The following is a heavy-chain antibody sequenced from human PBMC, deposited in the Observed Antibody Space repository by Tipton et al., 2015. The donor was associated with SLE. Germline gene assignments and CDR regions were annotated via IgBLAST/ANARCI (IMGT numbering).Heavy chain of an antibody. D-gene: IGHD2-15*01. J-gene: IGHJ4*02. Sequence: SLRLSCAASGFTFSSYSMSWLRQAPGKGLEWVSYVSSSSNHIHYVDSVKGRFTISRDNAKNSLYLQMNSLRAEDTAVYYCARGRGRGALDYWGQGTLVTVSS. CDR3: ARGRGRGALDY. CDR2: VSSSSNHI. CDR1: GFTFSSYS. V-gene: IGHV3-48*01.